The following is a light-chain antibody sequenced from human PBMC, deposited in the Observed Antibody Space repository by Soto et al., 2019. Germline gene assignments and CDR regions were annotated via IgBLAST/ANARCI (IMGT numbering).Light chain of an antibody. V-gene: IGKV3-11*01. CDR1: EGVSSY. J-gene: IGKJ5*01. Sequence: ELVLTQSPATLSLSPGERATLSCRASEGVSSYLAWYQQKTGQAPRILINDTSYRATGIPARFSGSGSGTDCTLTISNLEPEDFAVYYCQQRDNWPITFGQGTPV. CDR2: DTS. CDR3: QQRDNWPIT.